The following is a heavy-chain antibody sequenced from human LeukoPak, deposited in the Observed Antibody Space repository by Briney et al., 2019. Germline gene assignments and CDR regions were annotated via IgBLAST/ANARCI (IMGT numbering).Heavy chain of an antibody. Sequence: PGGSLRLSCAASGFTFSSYEMNWVRQAPGKGLEWVSYISSSGSNTYYAESVQGRFTISRDTAKNSLYLQMNSLRAEDTAVYYCGELGITMIGGVWGKGTTVTISS. CDR2: ISSSGSNT. CDR3: GELGITMIGGV. J-gene: IGHJ6*04. D-gene: IGHD3-10*02. CDR1: GFTFSSYE. V-gene: IGHV3-48*03.